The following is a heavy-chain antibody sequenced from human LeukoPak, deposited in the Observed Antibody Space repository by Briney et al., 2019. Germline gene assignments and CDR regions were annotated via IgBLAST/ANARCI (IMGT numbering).Heavy chain of an antibody. CDR2: IKSKTDGETT. V-gene: IGHV3-15*01. J-gene: IGHJ3*02. CDR3: ITDPGEWEPI. CDR1: GFTFSSYA. Sequence: PGGSLRLSCAASGFTFSSYAMSWVRQAPGKGLEWVGRIKSKTDGETTDYGAPVKGRFIISRDDSKNMLYLQMYGLKIEDTAVYYCITDPGEWEPIWGQGTMVTVSS. D-gene: IGHD1-26*01.